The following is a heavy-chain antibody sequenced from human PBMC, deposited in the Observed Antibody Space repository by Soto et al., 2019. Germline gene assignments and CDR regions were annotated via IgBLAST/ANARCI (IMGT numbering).Heavy chain of an antibody. CDR3: AREGSLYNDYISNCADY. Sequence: EVQLVESGGGLVQPGGSLRLSCAASGFTFSSYSMTWVRQAPGKGLEWVSSISTTSTYIYYADSVKGRFTISRDNARNSLYLQMNSLRAEDTAVYYCAREGSLYNDYISNCADYWGQGTLVTVSS. CDR1: GFTFSSYS. V-gene: IGHV3-21*01. CDR2: ISTTSTYI. J-gene: IGHJ4*02. D-gene: IGHD4-4*01.